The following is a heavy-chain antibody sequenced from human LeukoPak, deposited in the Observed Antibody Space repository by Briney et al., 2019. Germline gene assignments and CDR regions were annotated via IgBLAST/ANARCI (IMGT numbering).Heavy chain of an antibody. CDR3: AAGGDGVASFDY. J-gene: IGHJ4*02. V-gene: IGHV4-59*01. D-gene: IGHD3-3*01. Sequence: PSETLSLTCTVSGGSISSYYWSWIRQPPGKGLEWIGYIYYSGSTNYNPSLKSRVTISVDTSKNQFSLKLSSVTAADTAVYYCAAGGDGVASFDYWGQGTLVTVSS. CDR1: GGSISSYY. CDR2: IYYSGST.